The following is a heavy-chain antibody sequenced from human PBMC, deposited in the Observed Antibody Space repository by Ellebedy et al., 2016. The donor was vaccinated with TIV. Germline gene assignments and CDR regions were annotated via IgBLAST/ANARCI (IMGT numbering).Heavy chain of an antibody. Sequence: SETLSLTCTVSNGSINRQYWSWIRQPPGKGLEWIGNIDNSGSASFNPSLRSRVTSSLDTSKNQFSLQLNSVTAADTAVYYCARLYCSAGSCYFESWGQGTLVTVSS. D-gene: IGHD2-15*01. CDR2: IDNSGSA. CDR3: ARLYCSAGSCYFES. V-gene: IGHV4-59*08. J-gene: IGHJ4*02. CDR1: NGSINRQY.